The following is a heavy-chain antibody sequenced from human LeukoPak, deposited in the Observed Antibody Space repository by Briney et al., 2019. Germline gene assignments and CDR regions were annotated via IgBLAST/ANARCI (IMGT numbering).Heavy chain of an antibody. Sequence: SETLSLTCTVSGGSISSSSYYWGWIRQPPGKGLEWIGSIYYSGSTYYNPSLKSRVTISVDTSKNQFSLKLSSVTAADTAVYYCARQAAAAGDYWGQGTPVTVSS. CDR3: ARQAAAAGDY. D-gene: IGHD6-13*01. CDR2: IYYSGST. CDR1: GGSISSSSYY. V-gene: IGHV4-39*01. J-gene: IGHJ4*02.